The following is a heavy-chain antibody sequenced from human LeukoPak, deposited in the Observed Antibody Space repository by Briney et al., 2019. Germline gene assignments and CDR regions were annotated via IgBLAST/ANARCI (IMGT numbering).Heavy chain of an antibody. J-gene: IGHJ4*02. CDR3: PTKLLPPFGEPPPY. V-gene: IGHV3-15*01. CDR1: GFTFSNYA. Sequence: GGSLRLSCAASGFTFSNYAMSWVRQAPGKGLEWVGRIKSKTDGGTTDYAAPVKGRFTISRDDSKNTLYLQMNSLKTEDTAVNYCPTKLLPPFGEPPPYWGQGTLVTVSS. D-gene: IGHD3-10*01. CDR2: IKSKTDGGTT.